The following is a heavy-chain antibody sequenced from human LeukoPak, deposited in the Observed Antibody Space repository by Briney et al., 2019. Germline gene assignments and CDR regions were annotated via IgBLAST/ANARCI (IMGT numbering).Heavy chain of an antibody. Sequence: PSETLSLTCTVSGGSISSYYWSWIRQPPGKGLEWIGYIDYSGSTNYNPSLKSRVTISVDTSKDQFSLKLSSVTAADTAVYYCARTLDYDFWSGYYTGSGYYYYYMDVWGKGTTVTVSS. J-gene: IGHJ6*03. D-gene: IGHD3-3*01. CDR3: ARTLDYDFWSGYYTGSGYYYYYMDV. V-gene: IGHV4-59*01. CDR2: IDYSGST. CDR1: GGSISSYY.